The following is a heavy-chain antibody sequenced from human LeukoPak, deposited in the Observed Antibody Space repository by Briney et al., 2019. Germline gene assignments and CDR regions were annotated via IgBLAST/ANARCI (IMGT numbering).Heavy chain of an antibody. Sequence: ASVKVSCKASGYTFTGYYMHWVRQAPGQGLEWMGWINPNSGGTNYAQKFQGRVTMTRDTSISTAYMELSRLRSDDTAVYYCARGLLATARSKDYWGQGALVTVSS. CDR1: GYTFTGYY. V-gene: IGHV1-2*02. CDR2: INPNSGGT. CDR3: ARGLLATARSKDY. D-gene: IGHD5-12*01. J-gene: IGHJ4*02.